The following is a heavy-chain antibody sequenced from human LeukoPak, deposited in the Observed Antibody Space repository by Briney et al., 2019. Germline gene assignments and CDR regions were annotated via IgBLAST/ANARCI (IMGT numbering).Heavy chain of an antibody. Sequence: GGSLRLSCAASGFTFSSYAMSWVRQAPGKGLEWVSAISGSGGSTYYADSVKGRFTISRDNSKNTLYLQMNSLRAEDTAVYYCARDRYDFWSGYPIDYWGQGTLVTVSS. D-gene: IGHD3-3*01. CDR2: ISGSGGST. CDR3: ARDRYDFWSGYPIDY. CDR1: GFTFSSYA. J-gene: IGHJ4*02. V-gene: IGHV3-23*01.